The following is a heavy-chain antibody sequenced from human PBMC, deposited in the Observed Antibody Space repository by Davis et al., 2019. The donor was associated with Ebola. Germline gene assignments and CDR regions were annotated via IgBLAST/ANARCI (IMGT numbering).Heavy chain of an antibody. CDR1: GGSISNGDYS. J-gene: IGHJ4*02. Sequence: SETLSLTFAVSGGSISNGDYSWSWIRQPPGKGLEWIGYIHHRGGTYYNPSLKSRLTLAVDTSQNQFSLRLSSVTAADTAVYYCARDDLPGLIDSWGQGILATVSS. CDR3: ARDDLPGLIDS. D-gene: IGHD3-16*01. V-gene: IGHV4-30-4*08. CDR2: IHHRGGT.